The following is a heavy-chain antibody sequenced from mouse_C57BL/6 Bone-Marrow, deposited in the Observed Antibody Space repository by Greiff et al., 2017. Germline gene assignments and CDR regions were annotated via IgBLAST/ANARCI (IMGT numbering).Heavy chain of an antibody. J-gene: IGHJ1*03. D-gene: IGHD3-3*01. Sequence: DVKLVESGGGLVKPGGSLKLSCAASGFTFSSYAMSWVRQTPEKRLAWVATISDGGSYTYYPDNVKGRFTISRDNAKNNLYLQMSHLKSEDTAMYYCARDRGDYFDVWGTGTTVTVSS. CDR2: ISDGGSYT. CDR3: ARDRGDYFDV. V-gene: IGHV5-4*01. CDR1: GFTFSSYA.